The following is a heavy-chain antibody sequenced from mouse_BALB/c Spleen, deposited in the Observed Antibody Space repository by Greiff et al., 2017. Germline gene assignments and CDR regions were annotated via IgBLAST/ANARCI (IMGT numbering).Heavy chain of an antibody. V-gene: IGHV1-69*02. CDR1: GYTFTSYW. D-gene: IGHD2-14*01. J-gene: IGHJ3*01. CDR3: TRSGEVRRETWLAN. CDR2: IYPSDSYT. Sequence: QVQLQQPGAELVRPGASVKLSCKASGYTFTSYWINWVKQRPGQGLEWIGNIYPSDSYTNYNQKFKDKATLTVDKSSSTAYMQLSSPTSEDSAVYYGTRSGEVRRETWLANWGQGTRVTVAA.